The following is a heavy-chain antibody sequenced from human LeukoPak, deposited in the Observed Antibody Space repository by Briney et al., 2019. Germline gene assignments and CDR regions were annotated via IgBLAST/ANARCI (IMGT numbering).Heavy chain of an antibody. CDR1: GFSFSTST. CDR3: AKSRLCSGGSCSHFDY. Sequence: PGGSLRLSCAASGFSFSTSTMSWVRQAPGKGLEWVSSISGSGFTTYYADSVKGRFTISRDNFKDTPYLQMNSLRDEDTAAYYCAKSRLCSGGSCSHFDYWGQGTPVTVSS. J-gene: IGHJ4*02. CDR2: ISGSGFTT. V-gene: IGHV3-23*01. D-gene: IGHD2-15*01.